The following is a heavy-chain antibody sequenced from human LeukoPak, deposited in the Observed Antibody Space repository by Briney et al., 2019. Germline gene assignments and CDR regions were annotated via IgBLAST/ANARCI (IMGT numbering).Heavy chain of an antibody. CDR3: ARHSFYYYYYIDV. CDR1: GGSISSSAYY. CDR2: VYYSGST. Sequence: SETLSFTCTVSGGSISSSAYYWGWIRQSPGKGLEWIGDVYYSGSTFYNPSLMSRVTISADTSMNQFSLKLSSVTAADTAVYYCARHSFYYYYYIDVWGKGTTVIVSS. V-gene: IGHV4-39*01. J-gene: IGHJ6*03.